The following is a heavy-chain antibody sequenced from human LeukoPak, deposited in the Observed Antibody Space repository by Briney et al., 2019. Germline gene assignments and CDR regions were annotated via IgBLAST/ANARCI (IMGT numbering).Heavy chain of an antibody. CDR3: ARYGGSNDY. V-gene: IGHV4-59*01. J-gene: IGHJ4*02. D-gene: IGHD4-23*01. Sequence: SETLSLTCTVSAGSISSYYWSWIRQPPGKGLEWIGYIYYSVSTNYNPSLKSRVTISVDTSKNQFSLKLSSVTAADTAVYYCARYGGSNDYWGQGTLVTVSS. CDR1: AGSISSYY. CDR2: IYYSVST.